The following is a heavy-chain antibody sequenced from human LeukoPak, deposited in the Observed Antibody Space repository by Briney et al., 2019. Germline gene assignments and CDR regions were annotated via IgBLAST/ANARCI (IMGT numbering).Heavy chain of an antibody. CDR2: IKQDGSEK. Sequence: GGSLRLPWAASGFTFSSYWMSWVRQAPGKGLEWVANIKQDGSEKYYVDSVKGRFTISRDNAKNTLYLQMNSLRAEDTAVYYCARDRRGGYNSFDYWGQGTLVTVSS. CDR3: ARDRRGGYNSFDY. CDR1: GFTFSSYW. D-gene: IGHD5-24*01. J-gene: IGHJ4*02. V-gene: IGHV3-7*01.